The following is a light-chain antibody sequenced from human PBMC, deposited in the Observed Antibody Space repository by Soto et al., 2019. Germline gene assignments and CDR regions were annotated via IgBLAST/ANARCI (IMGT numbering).Light chain of an antibody. CDR3: QQAHSFPVT. CDR1: QDITRW. J-gene: IGKJ5*01. CDR2: AAS. Sequence: DIQMTQSPSSVSAVVGDRVTITCRASQDITRWLAWYQQHPGRAPKLLIYAASTLQGGVPSRFSGSGSGTDFTLTISSLQPEDFATYYCQQAHSFPVTFGQGTRLEI. V-gene: IGKV1-12*01.